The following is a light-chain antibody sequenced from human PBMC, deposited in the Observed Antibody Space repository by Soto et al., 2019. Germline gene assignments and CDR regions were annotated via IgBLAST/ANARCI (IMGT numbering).Light chain of an antibody. J-gene: IGKJ4*01. CDR2: GAS. CDR1: QSVSSN. Sequence: LAGRASQSVSSNLAWYQQKPGQAPRLLIYGASTRATGIPARFSVSESETEYAIRIRSLHSGYFAVHFCEQTSTGPGRTFEEGTKVDIK. CDR3: EQTSTGPGRT. V-gene: IGKV3-15*01.